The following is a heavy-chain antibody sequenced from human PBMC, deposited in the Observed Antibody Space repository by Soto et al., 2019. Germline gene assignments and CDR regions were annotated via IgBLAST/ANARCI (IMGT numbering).Heavy chain of an antibody. J-gene: IGHJ6*02. V-gene: IGHV1-18*04. D-gene: IGHD4-17*01. Sequence: ASVKVSCKASGYTFTNYGVSWVRQAPGQGLEWVAWINTYNGNTNYARKFQGRATMTTDSSTSTVSMEVTSLRSDDTAVYYCARWAPSYGDVRPYSMDVWGQGTTVTVSS. CDR1: GYTFTNYG. CDR3: ARWAPSYGDVRPYSMDV. CDR2: INTYNGNT.